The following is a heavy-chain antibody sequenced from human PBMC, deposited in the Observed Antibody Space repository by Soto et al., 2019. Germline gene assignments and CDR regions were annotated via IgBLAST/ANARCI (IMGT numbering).Heavy chain of an antibody. J-gene: IGHJ4*02. CDR3: ARRWGAAFDY. CDR2: IYNNGNT. CDR1: GGSISSYY. D-gene: IGHD1-26*01. Sequence: SETLSLTCTVSGGSISSYYWSWIRQPPGKGLEWIGYIYNNGNTKYNPSLKSRVTISVDTSKNQLSLKLSSVTAADTAVYYCARRWGAAFDYWGQGTLVTVSS. V-gene: IGHV4-59*01.